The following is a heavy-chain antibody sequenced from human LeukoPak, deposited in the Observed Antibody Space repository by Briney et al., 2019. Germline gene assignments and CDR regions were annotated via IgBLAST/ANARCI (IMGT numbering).Heavy chain of an antibody. CDR1: GGSISSYY. Sequence: SETLSLTCTVSGGSISSYYWSWIRQPPGKGLEWIGYIYYSGSTNYNPSLKSRVTISVDTSKNQFSLKLSSVTAADTAVHYCAREVTEKWYFDYWGQGTLVTVSS. CDR3: AREVTEKWYFDY. J-gene: IGHJ4*02. D-gene: IGHD2-21*02. CDR2: IYYSGST. V-gene: IGHV4-59*01.